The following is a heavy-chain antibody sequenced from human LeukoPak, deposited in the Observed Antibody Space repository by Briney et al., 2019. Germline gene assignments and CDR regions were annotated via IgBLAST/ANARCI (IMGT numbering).Heavy chain of an antibody. CDR2: IKQDGNEK. Sequence: GGSLRLSCAASGFTFSNYWMSWVRQAPGKGLEWVASIKQDGNEKYYVDSVKGRFTISRDNAQNSPFLRMNSLTAGDTAVYFCARIGGSSGAFYFDYWGQGTLVTVSS. CDR3: ARIGGSSGAFYFDY. V-gene: IGHV3-7*03. CDR1: GFTFSNYW. J-gene: IGHJ4*02. D-gene: IGHD1-26*01.